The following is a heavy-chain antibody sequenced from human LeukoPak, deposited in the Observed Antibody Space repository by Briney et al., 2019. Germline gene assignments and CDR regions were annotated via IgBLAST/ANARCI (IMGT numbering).Heavy chain of an antibody. CDR3: ARQGAVGATGFDF. CDR2: TYYSGSS. D-gene: IGHD1-26*01. J-gene: IGHJ4*02. CDR1: GDSISGISYY. V-gene: IGHV4-39*01. Sequence: PSETLSLTCSVSGDSISGISYYWGWIRQPPGKGLEWIGKTYYSGSSYNNPSLESRVVISLDTFRNQFSLKLTSVTATDTAVYYCARQGAVGATGFDFWGQGILVTVSS.